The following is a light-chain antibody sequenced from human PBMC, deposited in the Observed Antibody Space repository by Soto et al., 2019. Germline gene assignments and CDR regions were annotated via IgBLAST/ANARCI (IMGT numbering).Light chain of an antibody. Sequence: DIQMTQSPSTLSASVGDRVTITCRASQSINNWLAWYQQKPGKAPTLLIYGASSLESGGPSRFSGSGSGTEFTLTFSSLQPDDFATYYCQQYNHYFGPGTKVDIK. CDR2: GAS. J-gene: IGKJ3*01. CDR1: QSINNW. CDR3: QQYNHY. V-gene: IGKV1-5*01.